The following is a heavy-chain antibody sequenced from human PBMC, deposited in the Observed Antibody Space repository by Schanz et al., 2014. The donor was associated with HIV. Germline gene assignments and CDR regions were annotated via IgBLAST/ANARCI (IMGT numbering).Heavy chain of an antibody. CDR1: GFTFPDHY. V-gene: IGHV3-11*01. D-gene: IGHD3-10*01. CDR3: ARVFGRTYGLPDY. J-gene: IGHJ4*02. Sequence: VQLVESGGGLVKPGGSLRLSCAASGFTFPDHYMSWIRQAPGKGREWLSYISVNGATREYADSVKGRFTISRDNARTSLYLQMNSLRAEDTAVYYCARVFGRTYGLPDYWGQGTLVTVSS. CDR2: ISVNGATR.